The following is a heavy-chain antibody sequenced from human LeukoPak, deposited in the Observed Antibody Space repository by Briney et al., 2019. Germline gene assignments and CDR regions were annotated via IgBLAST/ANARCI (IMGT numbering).Heavy chain of an antibody. V-gene: IGHV3-48*03. CDR3: ARASPRGVRWGPFDY. CDR2: ISSSGSTI. CDR1: GFTFSSYE. J-gene: IGHJ4*02. D-gene: IGHD1-26*01. Sequence: GGSLRLSCAASGFTFSSYEMNWVRQAPGKGLEWVSYISSSGSTIYYADSVKGRFTISRDNAKKSLYLQMNSLRAEDTAVYFCARASPRGVRWGPFDYWGQGTLVTVSS.